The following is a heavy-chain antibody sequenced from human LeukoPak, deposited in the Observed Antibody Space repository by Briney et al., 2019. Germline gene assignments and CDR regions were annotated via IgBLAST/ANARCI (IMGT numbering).Heavy chain of an antibody. J-gene: IGHJ6*03. D-gene: IGHD3-3*01. CDR2: ITSSSTYI. CDR1: GFTFSSYN. V-gene: IGHV3-21*01. CDR3: AKTSLSDPSGHYYYMDV. Sequence: GGSLRLSCAASGFTFSSYNMNWVRQAPGKGLEWVSSITSSSTYIYYADSVKARFTISRDNSQNTVSLQLNNLRIEDTALYYCAKTSLSDPSGHYYYMDVWGKGTTVTVSS.